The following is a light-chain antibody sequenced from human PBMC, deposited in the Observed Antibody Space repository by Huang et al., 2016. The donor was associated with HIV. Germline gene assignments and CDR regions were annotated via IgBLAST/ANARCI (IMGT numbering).Light chain of an antibody. CDR3: QQSYGTPWT. CDR1: QSVSTY. V-gene: IGKV1-39*01. CDR2: AVT. Sequence: DIQMTQSPSSLSASVGDRVTITCRASQSVSTYLNWYRQQTGKAPELLIHAVTKLQSGVPSRFSGSGSGTDFTLTITNLQAEDIAVYFCQQSYGTPWTFGQGTKVEIK. J-gene: IGKJ1*01.